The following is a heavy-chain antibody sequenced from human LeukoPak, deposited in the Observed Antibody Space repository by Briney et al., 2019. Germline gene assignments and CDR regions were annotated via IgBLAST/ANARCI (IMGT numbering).Heavy chain of an antibody. V-gene: IGHV4-59*08. CDR1: GGSLSSHY. J-gene: IGHJ5*02. CDR2: IYTDGST. D-gene: IGHD3-3*01. Sequence: SETLSLTCTVSGGSLSSHYWSWIRQPPGKGLEYIGYIYTDGSTSYNPSLKSRVTILVDTSKNQFSLRLSSVTAADTAVYCCARHRDTVFPFDPWGQGTLVTVSS. CDR3: ARHRDTVFPFDP.